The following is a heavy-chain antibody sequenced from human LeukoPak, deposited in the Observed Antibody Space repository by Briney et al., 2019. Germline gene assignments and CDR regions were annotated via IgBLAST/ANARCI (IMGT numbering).Heavy chain of an antibody. D-gene: IGHD5-18*01. Sequence: GEFLKIFCNGAGYSFTTYWIGLGRQMSGKGLEWMAIIYPGDSETRYSPSFQGQVTISADKYISTAYLQWSSLKASDTAMYYCARHSWIQLWSGGFDYWGQGTLVSVSS. CDR1: GYSFTTYW. CDR3: ARHSWIQLWSGGFDY. V-gene: IGHV5-51*01. CDR2: IYPGDSET. J-gene: IGHJ4*02.